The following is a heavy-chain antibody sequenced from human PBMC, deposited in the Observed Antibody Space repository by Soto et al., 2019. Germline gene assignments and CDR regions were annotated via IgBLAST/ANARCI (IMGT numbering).Heavy chain of an antibody. J-gene: IGHJ4*02. D-gene: IGHD5-12*01. CDR1: GFTFSDYS. CDR3: ARDVLSGYSNFDY. Sequence: EVRLVESGGGLVQTRGSLRLSCAASGFTFSDYSMNWVRQAPGKGLEWLSYISSASFTTYYADSVKGRFTISRDNGKNVLFPQMNSLRDEDTAVYYCARDVLSGYSNFDYWGQGTLVTVSS. V-gene: IGHV3-48*02. CDR2: ISSASFTT.